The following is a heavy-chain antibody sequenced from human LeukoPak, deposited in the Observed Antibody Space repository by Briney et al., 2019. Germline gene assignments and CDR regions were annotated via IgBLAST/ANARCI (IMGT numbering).Heavy chain of an antibody. V-gene: IGHV3-74*01. D-gene: IGHD1-1*01. CDR2: IDGDGRIA. Sequence: PGGSLRLSCAASGFTFSSYWMHWVRHVPGQGLVWVSHIDGDGRIAHYGDSVKGRFTISRDNAKNTVYLQMDSLRAEDTAVYYCARDSPRTGPWGQGILVIVSS. J-gene: IGHJ5*02. CDR1: GFTFSSYW. CDR3: ARDSPRTGP.